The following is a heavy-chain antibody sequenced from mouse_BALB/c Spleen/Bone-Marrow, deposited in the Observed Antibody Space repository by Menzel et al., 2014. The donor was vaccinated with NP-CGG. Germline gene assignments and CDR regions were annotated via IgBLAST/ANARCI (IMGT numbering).Heavy chain of an antibody. CDR1: GYTFTSYW. Sequence: QVHVKQSGAELARPGASVNLSCKASGYTFTSYWMQWVKQRPGQGLEWIGAIYPGDGDTRYTQKFKGKATLTADKSSSTACMQLSSLASEDSAVYYCAAYYGSSYWAMDYWGQGTSVTVSS. V-gene: IGHV1-87*01. CDR2: IYPGDGDT. J-gene: IGHJ4*01. CDR3: AAYYGSSYWAMDY. D-gene: IGHD1-1*01.